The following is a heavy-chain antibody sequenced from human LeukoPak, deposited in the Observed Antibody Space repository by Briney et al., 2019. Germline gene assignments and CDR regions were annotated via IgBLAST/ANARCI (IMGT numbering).Heavy chain of an antibody. J-gene: IGHJ4*02. Sequence: GSLRLSCAASGFTFSSYGMHWVRQAPGKGLEWVAVIWYDGSNKYYADSVKGRFTISRDNSKNTLYLQMNTLRAEDTAVYYCARVGYCSGGSSYGGDYWGPGTVVTVSS. CDR3: ARVGYCSGGSSYGGDY. CDR1: GFTFSSYG. D-gene: IGHD2-15*01. CDR2: IWYDGSNK. V-gene: IGHV3-33*01.